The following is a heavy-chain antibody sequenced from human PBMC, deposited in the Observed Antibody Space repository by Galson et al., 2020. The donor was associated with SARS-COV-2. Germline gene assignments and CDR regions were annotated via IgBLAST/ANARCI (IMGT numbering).Heavy chain of an antibody. J-gene: IGHJ4*02. CDR3: ARVGTRSGWKYYFDY. D-gene: IGHD6-19*01. Sequence: GESLKIPCAASGFTYSSSWMHWVRQAPGKGLVWVSRINSDGSSTSYADSVKGRFTISRDNAKNTLYLQMNSLRAEDTAVYYCARVGTRSGWKYYFDYWGQGTLVTVSS. CDR1: GFTYSSSW. CDR2: INSDGSST. V-gene: IGHV3-74*01.